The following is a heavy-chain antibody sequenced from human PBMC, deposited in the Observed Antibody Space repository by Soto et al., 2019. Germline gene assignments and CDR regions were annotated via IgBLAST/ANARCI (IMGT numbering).Heavy chain of an antibody. CDR1: GFTFDDYA. J-gene: IGHJ4*02. V-gene: IGHV3-9*01. D-gene: IGHD4-17*01. Sequence: EVQLMESGGGLVQPGRSLRLFCAASGFTFDDYAMHWVRQAPGKGLEWVSGISWNSGSIGYADSVKGRFTISRDNAKNSLYLQMNSLRAEDTALYYCAKVSDRYGDYGDFDYWGQGTLVTVSS. CDR3: AKVSDRYGDYGDFDY. CDR2: ISWNSGSI.